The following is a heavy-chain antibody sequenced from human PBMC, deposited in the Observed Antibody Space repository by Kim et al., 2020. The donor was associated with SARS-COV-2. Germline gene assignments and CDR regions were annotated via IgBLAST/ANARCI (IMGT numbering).Heavy chain of an antibody. Sequence: GGSLRLSCAASGFTFSSYAMHWVRQAPGKGLEWVAVISYDASKKYYADSVKGRFTISRDNSKNTLYLQMNSLGAEDTAVYYCARENYGDGYFDYWGQGTLVTVSS. CDR3: ARENYGDGYFDY. CDR2: ISYDASKK. D-gene: IGHD4-17*01. CDR1: GFTFSSYA. J-gene: IGHJ4*02. V-gene: IGHV3-30-3*01.